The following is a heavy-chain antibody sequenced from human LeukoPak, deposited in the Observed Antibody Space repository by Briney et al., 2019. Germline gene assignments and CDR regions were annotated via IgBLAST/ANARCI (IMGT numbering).Heavy chain of an antibody. CDR1: GYTFTSYA. J-gene: IGHJ6*04. Sequence: GASVKVSCKASGYTFTSYAMHWVRQAPGQRLEWMGWINAGNGNTEYSQKFQGRVTITRDTSASTAYMELSSLRSEDTAVYYCARGYIRGYYGMDVWAKGPRSPSPQ. V-gene: IGHV1-3*01. CDR2: INAGNGNT. D-gene: IGHD3-3*02. CDR3: ARGYIRGYYGMDV.